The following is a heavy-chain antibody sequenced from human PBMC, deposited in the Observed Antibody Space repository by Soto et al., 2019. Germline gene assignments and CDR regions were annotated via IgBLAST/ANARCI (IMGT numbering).Heavy chain of an antibody. Sequence: SLRLSCLVSGFTFSSYAMNWVRQAPGKGLEWVSSISVSGDVTYHADSVKGRFTISRDNSKSTLFLLMNSLGADDTAVYYCAKGYSGSPWSHLELWGKKTLVTV. CDR2: ISVSGDVT. CDR1: GFTFSSYA. CDR3: AKGYSGSPWSHLEL. J-gene: IGHJ4*02. V-gene: IGHV3-23*01. D-gene: IGHD2-15*01.